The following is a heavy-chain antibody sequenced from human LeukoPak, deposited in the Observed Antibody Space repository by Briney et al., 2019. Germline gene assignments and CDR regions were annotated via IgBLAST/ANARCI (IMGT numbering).Heavy chain of an antibody. CDR3: AGRSGSLDY. Sequence: GGSLRLSCAASGFTFSNYWMSWVRQAPGKGLEWVANIKQDGSEKYYVDSVKGRFTISRDNAKNTLYLQMNSLKTEDTAVYYCAGRSGSLDYWGQGTLVTVSS. V-gene: IGHV3-7*01. J-gene: IGHJ4*02. CDR1: GFTFSNYW. CDR2: IKQDGSEK.